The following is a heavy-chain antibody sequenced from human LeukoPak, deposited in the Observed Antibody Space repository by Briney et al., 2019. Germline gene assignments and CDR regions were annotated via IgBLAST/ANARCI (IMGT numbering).Heavy chain of an antibody. V-gene: IGHV3-74*01. D-gene: IGHD3-16*02. CDR1: GFTFSSYW. J-gene: IGHJ4*02. CDR2: INSDGNKT. CDR3: ARESGWAGLSTDY. Sequence: GSLRLSCAASGFTFSSYWMHWVRQGPGKGLVWVSRINSDGNKTTYADSVKGRFTISRDNAKNTLYLQMNSLRAEDTAVYYCARESGWAGLSTDYWGQGTLVTVSS.